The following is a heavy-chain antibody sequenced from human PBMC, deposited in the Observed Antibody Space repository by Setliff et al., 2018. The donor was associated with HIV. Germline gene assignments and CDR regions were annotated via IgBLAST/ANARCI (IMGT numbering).Heavy chain of an antibody. CDR3: ARDPFPSTNYYDSSAYPFAEYSQH. CDR2: IIPLFGTT. Sequence: ASVKVSCKASGGTFSSYALSWVRQAPGQGLEWMGGIIPLFGTTKNAQKFQGRVTITADESTSTAYMELSSLRSEDTAVYYCARDPFPSTNYYDSSAYPFAEYSQHWGQGTLVTVS. J-gene: IGHJ1*01. V-gene: IGHV1-69*13. D-gene: IGHD3-22*01. CDR1: GGTFSSYA.